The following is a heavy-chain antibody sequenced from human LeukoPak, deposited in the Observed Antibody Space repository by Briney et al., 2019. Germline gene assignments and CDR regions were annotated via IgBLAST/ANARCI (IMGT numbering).Heavy chain of an antibody. J-gene: IGHJ4*02. CDR2: ISWNSGSI. CDR1: GFTFDDYA. CDR3: ARVVTGVSLDYFDY. V-gene: IGHV3-9*01. D-gene: IGHD2-21*02. Sequence: GGSLRLSCAASGFTFDDYAMHWVRQAPGKGLEWVSGISWNSGSIGYADSVKGRFTISRDNAKNSLYLQMNSLRAEDTAVYYCARVVTGVSLDYFDYWGQGTLVTVSS.